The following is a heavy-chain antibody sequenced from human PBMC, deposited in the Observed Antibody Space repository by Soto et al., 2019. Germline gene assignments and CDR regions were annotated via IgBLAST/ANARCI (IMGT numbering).Heavy chain of an antibody. D-gene: IGHD4-17*01. CDR2: ISSSSSYI. CDR3: AREVLYGDYFDY. CDR1: GFTFSSYS. Sequence: GGSLRLSCAASGFTFSSYSMNWVRQAPGKGLEWVSSISSSSSYIYYADSVKGRFTISRDNAKNSLYLQMNSLRAEDTAVYYCAREVLYGDYFDYWGQGTLVTVSS. V-gene: IGHV3-21*01. J-gene: IGHJ4*02.